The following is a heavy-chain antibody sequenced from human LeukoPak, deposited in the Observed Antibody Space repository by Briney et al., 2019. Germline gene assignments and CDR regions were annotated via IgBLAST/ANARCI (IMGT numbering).Heavy chain of an antibody. CDR2: TYYRSRWSS. J-gene: IGHJ4*02. CDR1: GDSVSSNSVT. CDR3: ARDGGYRFDY. Sequence: SQTLSLTCAISGDSVSSNSVTWHWIRQSPSRGLEWLGGTYYRSRWSSDYAASVKGRISINPDTSKNQFSLQLNSVTPEDTAVYYCARDGGYRFDYWGQGSLVTVSS. V-gene: IGHV6-1*01. D-gene: IGHD5-18*01.